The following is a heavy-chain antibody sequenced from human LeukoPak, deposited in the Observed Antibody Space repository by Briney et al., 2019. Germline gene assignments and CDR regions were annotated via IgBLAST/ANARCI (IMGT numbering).Heavy chain of an antibody. V-gene: IGHV3-21*01. Sequence: GGSLRLSRAASGFTFSSYSMNWVRQAPGKGLEWVSSISSSSSYIYYADSVKGRFTISRDNAKNSLYLQMNSLRAEDTAVYYCASAQTYDYYDSSGYAFDIWGQGTMVTVSS. CDR2: ISSSSSYI. CDR3: ASAQTYDYYDSSGYAFDI. D-gene: IGHD3-22*01. CDR1: GFTFSSYS. J-gene: IGHJ3*02.